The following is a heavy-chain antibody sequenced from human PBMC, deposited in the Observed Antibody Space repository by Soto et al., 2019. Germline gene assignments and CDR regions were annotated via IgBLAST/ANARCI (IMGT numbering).Heavy chain of an antibody. CDR3: ARDPSGATGVTYFDY. J-gene: IGHJ4*02. V-gene: IGHV4-31*03. D-gene: IGHD2-21*02. CDR1: GGSIGSGGYY. Sequence: QVQLQESGPGLVKPPQTLSLTCTVSGGSIGSGGYYWNWFRQHPGKGLEWIGHIYYSGSTYYNPSLRSRVTISVDTSKSQFSLKLSSVTAADTAVYYCARDPSGATGVTYFDYWGQGTLVTVSS. CDR2: IYYSGST.